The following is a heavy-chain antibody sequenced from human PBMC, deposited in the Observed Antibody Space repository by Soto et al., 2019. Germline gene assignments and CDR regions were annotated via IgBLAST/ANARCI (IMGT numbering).Heavy chain of an antibody. CDR2: IYYSGST. CDR3: VSLRSSCEGYNWFAT. D-gene: IGHD6-13*01. J-gene: IGHJ5*01. CDR1: GGSISSSSYY. V-gene: IGHV4-39*01. Sequence: PSETLSLTCTVSGGSISSSSYYWGWIRQPPGKGLEWIGSIYYSGSTYYNPSLKSRVTISVDTSKSQFSLKLSSVTAADTAVYYCVSLRSSCEGYNWFATCRQGTLDTVSA.